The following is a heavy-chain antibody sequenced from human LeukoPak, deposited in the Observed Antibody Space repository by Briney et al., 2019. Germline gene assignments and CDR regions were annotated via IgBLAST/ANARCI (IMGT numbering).Heavy chain of an antibody. J-gene: IGHJ2*01. V-gene: IGHV4-4*07. CDR2: IYISGST. D-gene: IGHD1/OR15-1a*01. CDR1: GGSISSYY. Sequence: SETLSLTCTVSGGSISSYYWSWIRQPAGKGLEWIGRIYISGSTDYHPSLQRRVTMSVDTSKNQLSLKLTSVTAADTAVYYCSVTEHSWYLDFWGRGTLVTVSS. CDR3: SVTEHSWYLDF.